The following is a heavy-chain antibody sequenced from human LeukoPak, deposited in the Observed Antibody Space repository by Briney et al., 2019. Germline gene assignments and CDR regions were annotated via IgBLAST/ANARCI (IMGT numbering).Heavy chain of an antibody. CDR3: ASGKDSGYDLGEY. D-gene: IGHD5-12*01. J-gene: IGHJ4*02. V-gene: IGHV3-11*06. Sequence: GGSLRLSCAASGFTFSDYYMSWIRQAPGKGLEWVSYISSSSSYTNYADSVKGRFTISRDNAKNSLYLQMNSLRAEDTAVYYCASGKDSGYDLGEYWGQGTLVTVSS. CDR1: GFTFSDYY. CDR2: ISSSSSYT.